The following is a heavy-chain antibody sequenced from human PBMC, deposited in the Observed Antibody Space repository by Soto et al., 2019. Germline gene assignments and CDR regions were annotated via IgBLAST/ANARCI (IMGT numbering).Heavy chain of an antibody. J-gene: IGHJ5*02. CDR2: INPYSGGA. D-gene: IGHD3-10*01. Sequence: ASVKVSCKASGYTFTGYFTHWVRQAPGQGLEWMGWINPYSGGADYAQSFQGRATMTRDTSISTVYMELSRLRFDDTAVYYCARVIRGAYYNSPLDTWGQGTVVTVSS. CDR3: ARVIRGAYYNSPLDT. CDR1: GYTFTGYF. V-gene: IGHV1-2*02.